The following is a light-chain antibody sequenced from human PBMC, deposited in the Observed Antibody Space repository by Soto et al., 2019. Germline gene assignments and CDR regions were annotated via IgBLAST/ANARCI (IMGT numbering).Light chain of an antibody. Sequence: ELVLTQSPGTLSLSPGERATLSCRASQSVSSSYLAWYQQKPGQAPRLLIYAASSRATGIPDRFSGSGSGADFTLTISRLEPEDFAVYYCQQYGDSRTFGQGTKLVIK. J-gene: IGKJ1*01. CDR3: QQYGDSRT. CDR2: AAS. CDR1: QSVSSSY. V-gene: IGKV3-20*01.